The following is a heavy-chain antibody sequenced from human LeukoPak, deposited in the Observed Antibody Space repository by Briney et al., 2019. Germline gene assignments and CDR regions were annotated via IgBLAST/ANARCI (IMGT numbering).Heavy chain of an antibody. Sequence: ASVKVSCKASGYTFTSYYMHWVRQAPGQGLEWMGWINPNSGGTNYAQKFQGRVTMTRDTSISTAYMELSRLRSDDTAVYYCARVATWAVRLNWFDPWGQGTLVTVSS. J-gene: IGHJ5*02. CDR1: GYTFTSYY. V-gene: IGHV1-2*02. CDR2: INPNSGGT. CDR3: ARVATWAVRLNWFDP. D-gene: IGHD3-10*01.